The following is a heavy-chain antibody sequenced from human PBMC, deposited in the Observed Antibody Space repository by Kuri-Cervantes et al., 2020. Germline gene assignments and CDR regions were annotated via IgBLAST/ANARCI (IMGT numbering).Heavy chain of an antibody. CDR3: TRPTIPSA. CDR2: IRSKANSYAT. J-gene: IGHJ5*02. V-gene: IGHV3-73*01. CDR1: GFTFSSYG. Sequence: GEALKTSCAASGFTFSSYGMHWGRQASGKGLEWVGRIRSKANSYATAYAASVRGRFTISRDDSKNTAYLQMNSLKTEDTAVYYCTRPTIPSAWGQGTLVTVSS.